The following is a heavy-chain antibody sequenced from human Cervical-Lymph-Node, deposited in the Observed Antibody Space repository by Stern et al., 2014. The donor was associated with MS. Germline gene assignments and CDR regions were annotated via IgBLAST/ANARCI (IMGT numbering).Heavy chain of an antibody. V-gene: IGHV3-30-3*01. CDR1: GFTFRSFA. D-gene: IGHD2-15*01. Sequence: VQLVESGGGVVQPGRSLRLSCAASGFTFRSFAFHWVRQAPGKGLEGVALISYDGSEKFYTDSVKGRFTISRDNSRKTLYLQMNSLRADDTAVYYCARANGGLDYWGQGTLVTVSS. CDR3: ARANGGLDY. CDR2: ISYDGSEK. J-gene: IGHJ4*02.